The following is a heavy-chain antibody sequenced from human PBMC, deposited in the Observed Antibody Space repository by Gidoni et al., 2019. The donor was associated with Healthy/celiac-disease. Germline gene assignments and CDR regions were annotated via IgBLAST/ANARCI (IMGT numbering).Heavy chain of an antibody. CDR1: GYIFTGYY. D-gene: IGHD6-19*01. V-gene: IGHV1-2*02. J-gene: IGHJ1*01. CDR2: ITPNSGGT. CDR3: ARDAPLRGLDSEH. Sequence: QVQLVQSGAEVKKPGASVKVSCKASGYIFTGYYIHWVRQAPGQGLEWMGWITPNSGGTNYAQKFQGRVTMTRDTSISTAYMELSRLRSDDTAVYYCARDAPLRGLDSEHWGQGTLVTVSS.